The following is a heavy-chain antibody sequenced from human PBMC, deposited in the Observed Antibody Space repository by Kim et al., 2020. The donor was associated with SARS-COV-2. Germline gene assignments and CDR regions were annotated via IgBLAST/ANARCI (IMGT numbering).Heavy chain of an antibody. V-gene: IGHV4-39*01. D-gene: IGHD6-19*01. CDR3: ARHEWSGWSRPFDY. Sequence: SETLSLTCTVSGGSISSSSYYWGWIRQPPGKGLVWIGSMSYSGSTYYNSSLKSRVTISGDTSKNQFSLKLISVTAADTAFYYCARHEWSGWSRPFDYWGQGTLVTVSS. J-gene: IGHJ4*02. CDR1: GGSISSSSYY. CDR2: MSYSGST.